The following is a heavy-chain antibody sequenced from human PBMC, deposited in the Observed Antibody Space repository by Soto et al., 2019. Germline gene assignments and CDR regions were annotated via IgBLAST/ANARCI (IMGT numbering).Heavy chain of an antibody. CDR2: IYYSGST. CDR1: GGSISSSSYY. CDR3: ASSLYDILTQLNYWFDP. V-gene: IGHV4-39*01. Sequence: QLQLQESGPGLVKPSETLSLTCTVSGGSISSSSYYWGWIRQPPGKGLEWIGSIYYSGSTYYNPSLKSRVTISVDTSKNQFSLKLSSVTAADTAVYYCASSLYDILTQLNYWFDPWGQGTLVTVSS. J-gene: IGHJ5*02. D-gene: IGHD3-9*01.